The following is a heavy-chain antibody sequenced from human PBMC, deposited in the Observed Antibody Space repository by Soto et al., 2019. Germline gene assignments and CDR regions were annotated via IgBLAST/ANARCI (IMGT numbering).Heavy chain of an antibody. J-gene: IGHJ6*02. CDR3: ARDPVPAAIYYYYYGMDV. Sequence: QNGRALRLAFGPSRFPFRSYAMHGVRQAPGKGLEWVAVISYDGSNKYYADSVKGRFTISRDNSKNTLYLQMNSLRAEDTAVYYCARDPVPAAIYYYYYGMDVWGQGTTVSV. CDR2: ISYDGSNK. V-gene: IGHV3-30-3*01. D-gene: IGHD2-2*01. CDR1: RFPFRSYA.